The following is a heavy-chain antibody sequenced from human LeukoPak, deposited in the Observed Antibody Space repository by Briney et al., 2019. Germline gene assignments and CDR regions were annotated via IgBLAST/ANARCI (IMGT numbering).Heavy chain of an antibody. J-gene: IGHJ6*02. D-gene: IGHD3-10*01. Sequence: ASVKVSCKASGYTFTSYEINWVRQATGQGLEWMGWMNPNSGNTGYAQKFQGRVTMTRNTSISTAYMELSSLRSEDTAVYYCARAISPDEYYYGSDYYGMDVWGQGTTVTVSS. CDR2: MNPNSGNT. V-gene: IGHV1-8*01. CDR3: ARAISPDEYYYGSDYYGMDV. CDR1: GYTFTSYE.